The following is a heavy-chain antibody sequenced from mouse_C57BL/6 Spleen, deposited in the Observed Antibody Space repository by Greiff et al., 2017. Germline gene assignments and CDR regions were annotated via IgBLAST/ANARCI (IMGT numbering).Heavy chain of an antibody. CDR3: ARRGPYYYGSRDYWYFDV. V-gene: IGHV1-26*01. D-gene: IGHD1-1*01. CDR1: GYTFTDYY. CDR2: INPNNGGT. J-gene: IGHJ1*03. Sequence: EVQLQQSGPELVKPGASVKISCKASGYTFTDYYMNWVKQSHGKSLEWIGDINPNNGGTSYNQKFKGKATLTVDKSSSTAYMELRSLTSEDSAVYYCARRGPYYYGSRDYWYFDVWGTGTTVTVSS.